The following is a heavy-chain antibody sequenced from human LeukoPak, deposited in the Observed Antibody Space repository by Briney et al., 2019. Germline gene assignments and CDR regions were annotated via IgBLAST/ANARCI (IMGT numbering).Heavy chain of an antibody. J-gene: IGHJ4*02. CDR3: AKTKPYGTTWYGGID. CDR1: GFTVSNSY. CDR2: VYSGGPT. D-gene: IGHD6-13*01. V-gene: IGHV3-53*01. Sequence: PGGSLRLSCAASGFTVSNSYMNWVRQAPGKGLEWVSVVYSGGPTYYADSVKGRFTISRDNSKNTLYLQMNSLRVEDTAVYYCAKTKPYGTTWYGGIDWGQGALVTVSS.